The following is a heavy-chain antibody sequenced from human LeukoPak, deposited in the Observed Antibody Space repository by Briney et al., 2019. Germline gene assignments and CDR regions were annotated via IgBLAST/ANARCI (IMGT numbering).Heavy chain of an antibody. D-gene: IGHD6-13*01. Sequence: ASVKLSCTASGYTFTSYGISWVRQAPGKGLEWMGWISAYNGNTNYAQKLQGRVTMTTDTSTSTAYMELRSLRSDDTAVYYCARDVGYSSSWSEYFQHWGQGTLVTVSS. CDR2: ISAYNGNT. CDR1: GYTFTSYG. J-gene: IGHJ1*01. CDR3: ARDVGYSSSWSEYFQH. V-gene: IGHV1-18*01.